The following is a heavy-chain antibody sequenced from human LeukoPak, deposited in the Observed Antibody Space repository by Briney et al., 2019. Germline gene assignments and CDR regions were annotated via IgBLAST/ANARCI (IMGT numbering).Heavy chain of an antibody. V-gene: IGHV4-39*07. CDR3: ARSRTTVTEFDY. D-gene: IGHD4-11*01. J-gene: IGHJ4*02. CDR1: GGSISSSSYY. CDR2: IYYSGST. Sequence: SETLSLTCTVSGGSISSSSYYWGWLRQPPGTGLEWIGSIYYSGSTYYNPSLKSRVAISVDTSKNQFSLKLSSVTAANTAVYYCARSRTTVTEFDYWGQGTLVTVSS.